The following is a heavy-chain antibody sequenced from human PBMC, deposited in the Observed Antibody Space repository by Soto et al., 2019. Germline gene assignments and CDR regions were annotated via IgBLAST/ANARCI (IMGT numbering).Heavy chain of an antibody. CDR1: GGSISSSSYY. CDR3: ARHSGGYYDSSGYYYALGGSHQHPGCMDV. D-gene: IGHD3-22*01. V-gene: IGHV4-39*01. CDR2: IYYSGST. J-gene: IGHJ6*02. Sequence: PSETLSLTCTVSGGSISSSSYYWGWIRQPPGKGLEWIGSIYYSGSTYYNPSLKSRVTISVDTSKNQFSLKLSSVTAADTAVYYCARHSGGYYDSSGYYYALGGSHQHPGCMDVWGQGTTVTVSS.